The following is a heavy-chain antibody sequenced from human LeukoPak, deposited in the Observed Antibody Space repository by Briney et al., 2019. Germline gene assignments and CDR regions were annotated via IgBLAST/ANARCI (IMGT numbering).Heavy chain of an antibody. Sequence: GASVKVSCKASGYTFTGYYMHWVRQAPGQGLEWMGRINPNSGGTNYAQKFQGRVTMTRDTSISTAYMELSRLRSDDTAVYYCARSITMIVVVKGAHFDYWGQGTLVTVSS. D-gene: IGHD3-22*01. CDR3: ARSITMIVVVKGAHFDY. V-gene: IGHV1-2*06. J-gene: IGHJ4*02. CDR1: GYTFTGYY. CDR2: INPNSGGT.